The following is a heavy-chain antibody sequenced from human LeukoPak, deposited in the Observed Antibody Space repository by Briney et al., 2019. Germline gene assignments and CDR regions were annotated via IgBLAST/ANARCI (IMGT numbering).Heavy chain of an antibody. CDR3: ARDFRPYQLLSPHNWFDP. CDR2: INPNSGGT. V-gene: IGHV1-2*02. Sequence: ASVKVSCKASGYTFTGYYMHRVRQAPGQGLEWMGWINPNSGGTNYAQKFQGRVTMTRDTSISTAYMELSRLRSDDTAVYYCARDFRPYQLLSPHNWFDPWGQGTLVTVSS. J-gene: IGHJ5*02. CDR1: GYTFTGYY. D-gene: IGHD2-2*01.